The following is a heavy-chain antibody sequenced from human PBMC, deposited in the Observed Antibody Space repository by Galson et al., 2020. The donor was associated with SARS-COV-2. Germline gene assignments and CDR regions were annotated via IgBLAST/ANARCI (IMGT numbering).Heavy chain of an antibody. CDR1: GGSIRSSNYY. D-gene: IGHD6-19*01. V-gene: IGHV4-39*07. J-gene: IGHJ5*02. CDR2: VLNSGTT. CDR3: AREATSIGWYNCFDP. Sequence: SETLSLTCTVSGGSIRSSNYYWGWIRQPPGKGLEWIGSVLNSGTTHYSPSLQSRVTISVDTSKNQFSLNLNSVTAADTAMYYFAREATSIGWYNCFDPWGQGTLFTFSS.